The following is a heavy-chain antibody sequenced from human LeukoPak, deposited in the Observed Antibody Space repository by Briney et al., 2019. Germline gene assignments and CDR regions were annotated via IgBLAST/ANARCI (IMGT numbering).Heavy chain of an antibody. D-gene: IGHD1-26*01. Sequence: GGSLRLSCAASGFTFSNYAMNWVRQAPGKGLEWVSAISITGISTYYADSVKGRFTISRDNAKNTLYLQMNSLRAEDTAVYYCARVGSQGSGSYYRSDFDYWGQGTLVTVSS. CDR3: ARVGSQGSGSYYRSDFDY. CDR2: ISITGIST. V-gene: IGHV3-23*01. CDR1: GFTFSNYA. J-gene: IGHJ4*02.